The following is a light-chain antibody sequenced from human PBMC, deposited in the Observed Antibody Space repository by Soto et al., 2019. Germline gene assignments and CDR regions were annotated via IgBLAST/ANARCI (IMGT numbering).Light chain of an antibody. V-gene: IGKV3-20*01. CDR3: QQYGSSPTWT. CDR2: GAS. J-gene: IGKJ1*01. Sequence: EIVLTQSPGTLSLSPGERATLSCRASQSVGSSYLAWYQQKPGQAPRLLIYGASSRATGIPDRFSGSGSGQDFTLTISRLEPEDFAVYDCQQYGSSPTWTCGQGTKVEI. CDR1: QSVGSSY.